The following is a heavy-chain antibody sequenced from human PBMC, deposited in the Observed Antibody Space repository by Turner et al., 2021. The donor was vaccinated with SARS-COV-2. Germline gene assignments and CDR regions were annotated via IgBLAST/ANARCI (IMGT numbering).Heavy chain of an antibody. V-gene: IGHV3-53*01. D-gene: IGHD2-15*01. J-gene: IGHJ4*02. CDR1: GFTVISNY. Sequence: VLLVVSGGGLIHPAGSLLLSCAASGFTVISNYMSWVRPAPGKGLEWVSGNYSGRSTFYADSVKGRFTSYRDKTKNTLYLQMNSLGAEDTDVYECERDLGGLRFDYWGQGTLVTVSS. CDR2: NYSGRST. CDR3: ERDLGGLRFDY.